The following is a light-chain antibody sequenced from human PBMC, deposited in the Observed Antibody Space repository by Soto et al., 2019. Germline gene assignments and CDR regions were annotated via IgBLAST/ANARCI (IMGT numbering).Light chain of an antibody. Sequence: EIVLTQSPATLSLSPGERATLSCRASQSVATFVAWYRHQPGQAPRLLIYYASNRATGIPARFSGSGSGTDFTLTISSLEPEDFAVYYCQHRSIWPPTFGQGTKVEIK. CDR2: YAS. V-gene: IGKV3-11*01. CDR1: QSVATF. J-gene: IGKJ2*01. CDR3: QHRSIWPPT.